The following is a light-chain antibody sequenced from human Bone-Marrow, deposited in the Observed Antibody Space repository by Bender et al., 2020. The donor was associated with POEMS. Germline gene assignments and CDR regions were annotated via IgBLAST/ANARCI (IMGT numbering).Light chain of an antibody. V-gene: IGLV1-44*01. Sequence: QSVLTQPPSASGTPGQRVTISCSGGSSNIGAHAVNWYQHLPGTAPKLLIYSSHRRPSEVPDRFSGSKSGTSASLAISGLKTEDEADYYCQSYDGFNVVFGGGTRVTVL. CDR3: QSYDGFNVV. CDR2: SSH. CDR1: SSNIGAHA. J-gene: IGLJ2*01.